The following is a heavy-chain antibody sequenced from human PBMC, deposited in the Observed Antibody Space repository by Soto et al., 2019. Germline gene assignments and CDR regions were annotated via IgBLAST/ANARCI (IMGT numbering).Heavy chain of an antibody. J-gene: IGHJ6*02. CDR2: ISSSSSYI. CDR3: ARDRGIQLWFGKDYYYYGMDV. V-gene: IGHV3-21*01. Sequence: EVQLVESGGGLVKPGGSLRLSCAASGFTFSSYSMNWVRQAPGKGLEWVSSISSSSSYIYYADSVKGRFTISRDNAKNSLYLQMNSLRAEDTAVYYCARDRGIQLWFGKDYYYYGMDVWGQGTTVTVSS. CDR1: GFTFSSYS. D-gene: IGHD5-18*01.